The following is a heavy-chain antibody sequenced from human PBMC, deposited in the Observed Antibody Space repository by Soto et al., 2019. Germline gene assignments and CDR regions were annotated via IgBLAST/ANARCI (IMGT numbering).Heavy chain of an antibody. V-gene: IGHV5-51*01. CDR3: GRQGPPFSCSGCYSGMDV. J-gene: IGHJ6*04. CDR1: GFSLNTYW. Sequence: GESLKISCKASGFSLNTYWIAWVRQMPGKGLEWKGAIFPGDSDTKYSPSFEGQVTISADRSTSTAYVPWDSLRASDSARYYCGRQGPPFSCSGCYSGMDVCGAGTTVTFSS. CDR2: IFPGDSDT. D-gene: IGHD3-10*02.